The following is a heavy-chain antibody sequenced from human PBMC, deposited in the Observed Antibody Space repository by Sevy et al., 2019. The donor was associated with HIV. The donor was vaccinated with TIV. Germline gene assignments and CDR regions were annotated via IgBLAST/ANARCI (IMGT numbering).Heavy chain of an antibody. CDR2: ISRSSNTK. Sequence: GGSLRLSCAASGFNFSSYSMNWVRQAPGKGLEWISYISRSSNTKYYADSVKGRFTIFRDNAKSSLYLQMDSLRVEDTAVYYCARGWRIGYFSSGMDVWGQGTTVTVSS. J-gene: IGHJ6*02. CDR3: ARGWRIGYFSSGMDV. CDR1: GFNFSSYS. D-gene: IGHD3-3*01. V-gene: IGHV3-48*01.